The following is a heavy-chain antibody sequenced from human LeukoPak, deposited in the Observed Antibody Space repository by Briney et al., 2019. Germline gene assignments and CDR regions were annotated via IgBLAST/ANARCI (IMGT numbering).Heavy chain of an antibody. J-gene: IGHJ4*02. CDR2: ISGSGGST. D-gene: IGHD3-22*01. CDR1: GFTFSSYA. Sequence: GGSLRLSCAASGFTFSSYAMSWVRQAPGKGLEWVSAISGSGGSTYYADSVKGRFTISRDNSKNTLYLQMNSPRAEDTAVYYCAKAMYYYDSSGYYYDYWGQGTLVTVSS. V-gene: IGHV3-23*01. CDR3: AKAMYYYDSSGYYYDY.